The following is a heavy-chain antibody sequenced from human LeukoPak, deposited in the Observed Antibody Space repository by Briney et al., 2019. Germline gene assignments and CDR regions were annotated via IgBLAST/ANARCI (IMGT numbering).Heavy chain of an antibody. CDR3: ASSLWFGDDGHYYYMDV. Sequence: ASVKVSCKASGGTFTSYAISWVRQAPGQGLGGMGGIIPIFGRANYAQKLQGRVTITTDESTSTAYMELSSLRSEDTAVYYCASSLWFGDDGHYYYMDVWGKGTTVTVSS. CDR1: GGTFTSYA. J-gene: IGHJ6*03. V-gene: IGHV1-69*05. CDR2: IIPIFGRA. D-gene: IGHD3-10*01.